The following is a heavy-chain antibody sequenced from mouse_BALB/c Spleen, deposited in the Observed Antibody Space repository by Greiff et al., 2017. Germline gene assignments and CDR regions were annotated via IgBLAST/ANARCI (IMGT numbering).Heavy chain of an antibody. Sequence: EVQLMESGGGLVQPGGSRKLSCAASGFTFSSFGMHWVRQAPEKGLEWVAYISSGSSTIYYADTVKGRFTISRDNPKNTLFLQMTSLRSEDTAMYYCARDYGYAMDYWGQGTSVTVSS. V-gene: IGHV5-17*02. J-gene: IGHJ4*01. CDR3: ARDYGYAMDY. CDR1: GFTFSSFG. D-gene: IGHD2-4*01. CDR2: ISSGSSTI.